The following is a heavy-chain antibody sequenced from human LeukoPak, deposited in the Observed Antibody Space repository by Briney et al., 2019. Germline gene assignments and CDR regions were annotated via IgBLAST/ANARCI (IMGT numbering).Heavy chain of an antibody. V-gene: IGHV3-23*01. D-gene: IGHD3-22*01. CDR1: GFTFTDYA. Sequence: PGGSLRLSCAASGFTFTDYAMSWVRQAPEKGLEWVSTISHSGGGTYYADSVKGRFTISRDNSKNTLYVQVNSLGTEDTAAYYCAKGSYYDSSGSFYFDYWGQGTLVTVSS. CDR3: AKGSYYDSSGSFYFDY. CDR2: ISHSGGGT. J-gene: IGHJ4*02.